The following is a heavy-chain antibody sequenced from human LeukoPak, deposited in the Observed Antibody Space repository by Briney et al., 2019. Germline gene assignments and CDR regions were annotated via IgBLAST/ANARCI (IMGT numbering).Heavy chain of an antibody. D-gene: IGHD2-21*02. V-gene: IGHV4-39*07. J-gene: IGHJ4*02. CDR2: IYYSGST. Sequence: SETLSLTCTVSGGSISSSSYYWGWIRQPPGKGLEWIGSIYYSGSTYYNPSLKSRVTISVDTSKNQFSLKLSSVTAADTALYYCARTKLNDRDWHGTSEDYWGQGTLVTVSS. CDR3: ARTKLNDRDWHGTSEDY. CDR1: GGSISSSSYY.